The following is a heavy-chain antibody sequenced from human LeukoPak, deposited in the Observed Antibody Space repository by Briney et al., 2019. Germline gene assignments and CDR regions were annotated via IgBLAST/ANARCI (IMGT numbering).Heavy chain of an antibody. CDR1: GYRFTSYW. CDR2: IYPGDSDT. J-gene: IGHJ4*02. CDR3: ARRDNQIGDY. D-gene: IGHD2-15*01. V-gene: IGHV5-51*01. Sequence: GESLKISCKASGYRFTSYWIGWVRQMPGKGLEWMGIIYPGDSDTRYSPSFQGQVTISADKSINTAYLQWSSLKASDTAMYYCARRDNQIGDYWGQGTLVTVSS.